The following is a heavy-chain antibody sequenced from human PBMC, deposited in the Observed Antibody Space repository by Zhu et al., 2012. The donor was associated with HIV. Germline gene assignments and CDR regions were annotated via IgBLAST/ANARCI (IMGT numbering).Heavy chain of an antibody. CDR3: ARHRRDSGWPNWFRP. J-gene: IGHJ5*02. V-gene: IGHV4-39*07. CDR2: IYYSGST. Sequence: QVQLQESGPGLVKPSETLSLTCTVSGGSISSSSYYWGWIRQPPGKGLEWIGSIYYSGSTYYNPSLKSRVTISVDTSKNQFSLKLSSVTAADTAVYYCARHRRDSGWPNWFRPWGPGNPGHRLL. CDR1: GGSISSSSYY. D-gene: IGHD6-19*01.